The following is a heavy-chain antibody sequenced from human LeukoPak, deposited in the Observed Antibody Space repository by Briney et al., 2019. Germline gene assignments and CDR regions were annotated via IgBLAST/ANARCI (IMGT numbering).Heavy chain of an antibody. D-gene: IGHD2-15*01. Sequence: SETLSLTCTVSGGSISSDVYYWSWIRQPAGKGLEWIGRIYASGSTTYNSSLKSRVTISIDTSKNQFSLKLTSVTAVDTAVYYCAGTRRYCSGGSCYNWFDPWGQGTLVTVSS. CDR1: GGSISSDVYY. CDR2: IYASGST. V-gene: IGHV4-61*02. CDR3: AGTRRYCSGGSCYNWFDP. J-gene: IGHJ5*02.